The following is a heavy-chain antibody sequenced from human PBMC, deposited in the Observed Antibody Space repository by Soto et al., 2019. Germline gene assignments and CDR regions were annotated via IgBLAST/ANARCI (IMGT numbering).Heavy chain of an antibody. CDR2: INPNSGGK. Sequence: ASVKVSCKASGYTFTGYYVHWVRQAPGQGLEWMGWINPNSGGKNYAQKFQGWVTMTRDTSISTAYMELSRLRSDDTAVYYCARDIGYYYDSSGYLVFDYWGQGTLVTVSS. D-gene: IGHD3-22*01. CDR3: ARDIGYYYDSSGYLVFDY. V-gene: IGHV1-2*04. CDR1: GYTFTGYY. J-gene: IGHJ4*02.